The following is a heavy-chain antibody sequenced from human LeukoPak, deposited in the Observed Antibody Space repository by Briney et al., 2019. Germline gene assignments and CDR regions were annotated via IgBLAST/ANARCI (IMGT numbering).Heavy chain of an antibody. D-gene: IGHD3-10*01. J-gene: IGHJ4*02. CDR1: GFTFSSYA. V-gene: IGHV3-30-3*01. CDR3: ARESGELLWFGELSHFDY. Sequence: GRSLRLSCAASGFTFSSYAMHWVRQAPGKGLEWVAVISYDGSNKYYADSVKGRFTISRDNSKNTLYLQMNSLRAEDTAVYYCARESGELLWFGELSHFDYWGQGTLVTVSS. CDR2: ISYDGSNK.